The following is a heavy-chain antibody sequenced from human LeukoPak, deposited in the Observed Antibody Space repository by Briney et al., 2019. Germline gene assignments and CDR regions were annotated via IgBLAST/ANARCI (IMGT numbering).Heavy chain of an antibody. CDR2: IKQDGSEK. V-gene: IGHV3-7*01. CDR1: GFTFGSYW. Sequence: GGSLRLSCAASGFTFGSYWMSWVRQAPGKGLEWVANIKQDGSEKYYVDSVKGRFTISRDNAKNSLYLQMNSLRAEDTAVYYCARVADPYSGSYQFDYWGQGTLVTVSS. CDR3: ARVADPYSGSYQFDY. J-gene: IGHJ4*02. D-gene: IGHD1-26*01.